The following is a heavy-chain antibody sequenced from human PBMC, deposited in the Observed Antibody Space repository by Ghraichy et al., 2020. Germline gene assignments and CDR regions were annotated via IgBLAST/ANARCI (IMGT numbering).Heavy chain of an antibody. CDR3: ARHHRSGWYIMAFDI. J-gene: IGHJ3*02. D-gene: IGHD6-19*01. CDR1: CCSISSSSYY. CDR2: IYYSGST. Sequence: SETLSLTCTVSCCSISSSSYYWCWIRQPPGKGLEWIGSIYYSGSTYYNPSLKSRFTISVDTSKNQFSLKLSSVTAADTAVYYCARHHRSGWYIMAFDIWGQGTMVTVS. V-gene: IGHV4-39*01.